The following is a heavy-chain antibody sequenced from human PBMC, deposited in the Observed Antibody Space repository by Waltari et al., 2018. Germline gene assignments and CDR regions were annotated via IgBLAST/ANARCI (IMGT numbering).Heavy chain of an antibody. Sequence: QLQLQESGPGLVKPSETLSLTCTVSGGSISSSSYYWGWVRQPPGKGLEWIGSIYYSGSTYYNPSRKRRVTISVDTSKNQFSLRVSSVTAADTAVFYCARMVRGYCSSTSCHTDHWGQGTLVTVSS. V-gene: IGHV4-39*07. CDR2: IYYSGST. CDR1: GGSISSSSYY. D-gene: IGHD2-2*01. J-gene: IGHJ4*02. CDR3: ARMVRGYCSSTSCHTDH.